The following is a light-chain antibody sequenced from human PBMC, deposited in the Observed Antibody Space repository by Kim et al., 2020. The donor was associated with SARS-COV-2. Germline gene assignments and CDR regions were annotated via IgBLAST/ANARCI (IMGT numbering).Light chain of an antibody. V-gene: IGKV4-1*01. J-gene: IGKJ1*01. CDR2: WAS. CDR3: QQYYSTPWT. Sequence: ATINCKSSQSVLYSSNNKNYLAWYQQKPGQPPKLIIYWASTRESGVPDRFSGSGSGTDFTLTINSLQAEDVAVYYCQQYYSTPWTFGQGTKVEIK. CDR1: QSVLYSSNNKNY.